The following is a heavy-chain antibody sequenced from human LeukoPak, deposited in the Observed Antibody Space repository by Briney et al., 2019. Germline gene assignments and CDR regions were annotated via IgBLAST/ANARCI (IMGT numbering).Heavy chain of an antibody. V-gene: IGHV1-69*13. Sequence: SVKVSCKASGYTFTSYYMRWVRQAPGQGLEWMGGIIPIFGTANYAQKFQGRVTITADESTSTAYMELSSLRSEDTAVYYCARTVPLRDCSSTSCYIGGNLGYYYYYGMDVWGKGTTVTVSS. CDR3: ARTVPLRDCSSTSCYIGGNLGYYYYYGMDV. CDR1: GYTFTSYY. D-gene: IGHD2-2*02. CDR2: IIPIFGTA. J-gene: IGHJ6*04.